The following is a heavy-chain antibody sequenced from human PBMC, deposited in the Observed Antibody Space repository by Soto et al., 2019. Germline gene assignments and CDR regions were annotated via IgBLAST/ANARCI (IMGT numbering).Heavy chain of an antibody. J-gene: IGHJ6*02. Sequence: QVQLVQSGAEVKKPGASVKVSCKASGYTFTSYGISWVRQAPGQGLEWMGWISAYNGNTKYAQQLQGRVTMTTDTSTSTAYTALRSLRSDDTAVSFFECRAPPMDVWSHGTTVTVSS. CDR3: ECRAPPMDV. CDR2: ISAYNGNT. V-gene: IGHV1-18*01. CDR1: GYTFTSYG.